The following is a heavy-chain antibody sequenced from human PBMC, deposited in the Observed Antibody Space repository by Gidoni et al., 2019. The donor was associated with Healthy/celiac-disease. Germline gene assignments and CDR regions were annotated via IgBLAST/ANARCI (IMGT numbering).Heavy chain of an antibody. CDR3: ARGPWLGGYYYYGMDV. V-gene: IGHV1-18*01. D-gene: IGHD6-19*01. CDR2: ISAYNGNT. Sequence: QVQLVQSGAEVTKPGASVTVSCKASGYTFTSYVISWVRQAPGQGLEWMGWISAYNGNTNYAQKLQGRVTMTTDTSTSTAYMELRSLRSDDTAVYYCARGPWLGGYYYYGMDVWGQGTTVTVSS. J-gene: IGHJ6*02. CDR1: GYTFTSYV.